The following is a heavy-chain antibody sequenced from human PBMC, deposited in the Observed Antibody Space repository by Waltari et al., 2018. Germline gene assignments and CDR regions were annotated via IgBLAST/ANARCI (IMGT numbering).Heavy chain of an antibody. CDR3: ARDPSGSYPGDY. CDR1: GFPVRTNY. J-gene: IGHJ4*02. Sequence: EVQLVESGVGLFQPWGSLIPTSSSSGFPVRTNYMTWVCQAPGKWLEWLSVIDRGGSTYYADSVKGRFTISRDNSKNTLYLQMNSLRAEDTAVYYCARDPSGSYPGDYWGQGTLVTVAS. D-gene: IGHD1-26*01. CDR2: IDRGGST. V-gene: IGHV3-53*01.